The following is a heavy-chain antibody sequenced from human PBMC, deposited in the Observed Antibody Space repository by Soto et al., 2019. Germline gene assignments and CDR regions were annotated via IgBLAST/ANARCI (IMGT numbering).Heavy chain of an antibody. CDR1: GFTFSSYW. D-gene: IGHD3-10*01. Sequence: EVQLVESGGGLVQPGGSLRLSCAASGFTFSSYWMSWVRQAPGKVLEWVANIKQDGSEKYYVDSVKGRFTISRDNAKNSLYLQMNSLRAEDTAVYYCARGTMVRGVNHMDVWGKGTTVTVSS. CDR3: ARGTMVRGVNHMDV. CDR2: IKQDGSEK. V-gene: IGHV3-7*01. J-gene: IGHJ6*03.